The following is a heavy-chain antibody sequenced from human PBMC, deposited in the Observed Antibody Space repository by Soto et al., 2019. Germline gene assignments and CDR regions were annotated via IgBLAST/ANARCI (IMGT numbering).Heavy chain of an antibody. V-gene: IGHV1-69*13. D-gene: IGHD3-16*01. CDR2: IIPIFGTA. CDR1: GGTFSSYA. CDR3: ASASRSYYDYVWGSSDY. Sequence: GASVKVSCKASGGTFSSYAISWVRQAPGQGLEWMGGIIPIFGTANYAQKFQGRVTITADESTSTAYMELSSLRSEDTAVYYCASASRSYYDYVWGSSDYWGQGTLVTVSS. J-gene: IGHJ4*02.